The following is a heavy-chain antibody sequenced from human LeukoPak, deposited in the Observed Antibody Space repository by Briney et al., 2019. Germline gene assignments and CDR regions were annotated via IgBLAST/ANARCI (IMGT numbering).Heavy chain of an antibody. CDR1: GYTLTELS. J-gene: IGHJ6*03. CDR3: ASPGYCSSTSCYDYYYYMDV. D-gene: IGHD2-2*01. V-gene: IGHV1-24*01. Sequence: ASVKVSCKVSGYTLTELSMHWVRQAPGKGLEYMGGFDPVDGETIYAQKFQGRVTITTDESTSTAYMELSSLRSEDTAVYYCASPGYCSSTSCYDYYYYMDVWGKGTTVTVSS. CDR2: FDPVDGET.